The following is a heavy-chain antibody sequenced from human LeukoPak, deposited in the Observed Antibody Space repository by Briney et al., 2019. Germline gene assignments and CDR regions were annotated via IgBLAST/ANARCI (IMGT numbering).Heavy chain of an antibody. D-gene: IGHD3-22*01. V-gene: IGHV3-30*02. J-gene: IGHJ4*02. Sequence: GGSLRLSCAASGFIFSTYGMHWVRQAPGKGLEWVAFLRSDGTDHHYADSVQGRFTISRDNSKSTLFLQIHSLRAEDTAVYYCGKHDSSSYYWGQGTLVTVSS. CDR2: LRSDGTDH. CDR3: GKHDSSSYY. CDR1: GFIFSTYG.